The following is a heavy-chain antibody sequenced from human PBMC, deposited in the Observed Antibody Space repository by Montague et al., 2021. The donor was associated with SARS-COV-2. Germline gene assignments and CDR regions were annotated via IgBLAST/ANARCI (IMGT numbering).Heavy chain of an antibody. CDR1: AGSISTNSYY. J-gene: IGHJ5*02. CDR3: GGVWDCYGSGSYKNSWFDP. V-gene: IGHV4-39*02. CDR2: ISYSGST. D-gene: IGHD3-10*01. Sequence: SETLSLTCTVSAGSISTNSYYWAWLRQPPGKGLEGIGSISYSGSTYFDPSIEGRLTMSVDTSKNHFSLKLCSVTAADTAEYYCGGVWDCYGSGSYKNSWFDPWGQGTRVTVSS.